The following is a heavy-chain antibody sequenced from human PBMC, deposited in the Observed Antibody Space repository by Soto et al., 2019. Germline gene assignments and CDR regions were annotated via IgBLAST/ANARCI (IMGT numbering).Heavy chain of an antibody. CDR3: AREGGNYYDSSLAFDI. V-gene: IGHV1-18*01. J-gene: IGHJ3*02. CDR1: GYTFASYG. CDR2: ISAYNGNG. Sequence: ASVKVSCKASGYTFASYGISWVRQAPGQGLEWMGWISAYNGNGNYAQKLQGRVTMTTDTSTSTAYMELRSLRSDDTAVYYCAREGGNYYDSSLAFDIWGQGTMVTVPS. D-gene: IGHD3-22*01.